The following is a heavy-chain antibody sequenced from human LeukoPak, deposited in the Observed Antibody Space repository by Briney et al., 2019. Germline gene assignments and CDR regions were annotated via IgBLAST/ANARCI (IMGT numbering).Heavy chain of an antibody. D-gene: IGHD3-3*01. V-gene: IGHV3-23*01. CDR3: AKDKRYDFWSGYYPDY. CDR1: GFTFTTYS. CDR2: ISGSGGST. J-gene: IGHJ4*02. Sequence: GGSLRLSCAASGFTFTTYSMSWVRQAPGKGLEWVSAISGSGGSTYYADSVKGRFTISRDNSKNTLYLQMNSLRAEDTAVYYCAKDKRYDFWSGYYPDYWGQGTLVTVSS.